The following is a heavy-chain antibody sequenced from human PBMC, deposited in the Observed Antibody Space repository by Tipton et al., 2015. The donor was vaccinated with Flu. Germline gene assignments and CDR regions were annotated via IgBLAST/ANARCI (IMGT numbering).Heavy chain of an antibody. D-gene: IGHD4-23*01. Sequence: SLRLSCVASEVTFSNYGFHWVRQAPGKGLEWVAVISFDGRSKFYGDSVRGRFAISRDNSKNTLYLQMNSLRAEDTAVYYCAVPWGVVRLGYWGQGTLVTVSS. V-gene: IGHV3-30*03. CDR2: ISFDGRSK. J-gene: IGHJ4*02. CDR3: AVPWGVVRLGY. CDR1: EVTFSNYG.